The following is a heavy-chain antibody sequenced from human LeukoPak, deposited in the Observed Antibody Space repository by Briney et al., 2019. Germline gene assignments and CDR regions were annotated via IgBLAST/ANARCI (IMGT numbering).Heavy chain of an antibody. J-gene: IGHJ5*02. CDR3: ARGPYSSSYFVTTPWFDP. CDR1: GYTLTSYY. D-gene: IGHD6-13*01. CDR2: NNLSGGST. V-gene: IGHV1-46*01. Sequence: ASVKVSCKASGYTLTSYYMHWVRQAPGQGLEWMGMNNLSGGSTTYAQQFQGKVTMTRDMSTSTVHMELSSLSSDDTAVCYCARGPYSSSYFVTTPWFDPWGQGTLVTVSS.